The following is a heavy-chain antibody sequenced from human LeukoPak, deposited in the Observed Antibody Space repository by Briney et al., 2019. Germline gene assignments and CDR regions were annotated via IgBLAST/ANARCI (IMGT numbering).Heavy chain of an antibody. V-gene: IGHV3-53*05. CDR3: ARAPNPGGDYDFWSGSSDY. CDR2: IYSGGST. Sequence: GGSLRLSCAASGFTVSSNYMSWVRQAPGKGLEWVSVIYSGGSTYYADSVKGRFTISRDNSKNTLYLQMNSLRSDDTAVYYCARAPNPGGDYDFWSGSSDYWGQGTLVTVSS. J-gene: IGHJ4*02. D-gene: IGHD3-3*01. CDR1: GFTVSSNY.